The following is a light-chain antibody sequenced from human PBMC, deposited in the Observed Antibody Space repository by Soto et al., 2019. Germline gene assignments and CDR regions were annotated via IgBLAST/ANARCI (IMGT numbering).Light chain of an antibody. Sequence: IQLTQSPSSLSASVGDRVTLTCRASQDINKFLAWFQQTPGKAPKLLVYSASTLHSGVPSRFSGSGSGTDFALTISRLQPEDFATYYCQQLKTYPYTFGQGTRLDIK. V-gene: IGKV1-9*01. CDR1: QDINKF. CDR2: SAS. CDR3: QQLKTYPYT. J-gene: IGKJ2*01.